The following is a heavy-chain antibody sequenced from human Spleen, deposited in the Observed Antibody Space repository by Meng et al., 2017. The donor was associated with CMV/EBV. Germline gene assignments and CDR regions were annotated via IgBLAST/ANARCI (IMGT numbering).Heavy chain of an antibody. D-gene: IGHD3-3*01. Sequence: GESLKISCAASGFTFSDYYMSWIRQAPGKGLEWVSYISSSGSTIYYADSVKGRFTISRDNAKNSLYLQMNSLRAEDTAVYYCARDNFWSGSHFDYWGQGTLVTVSS. J-gene: IGHJ4*02. CDR1: GFTFSDYY. CDR2: ISSSGSTI. V-gene: IGHV3-11*04. CDR3: ARDNFWSGSHFDY.